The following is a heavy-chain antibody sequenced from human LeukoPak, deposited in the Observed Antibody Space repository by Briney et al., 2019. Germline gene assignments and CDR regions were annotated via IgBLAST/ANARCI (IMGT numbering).Heavy chain of an antibody. CDR2: IHYTGAT. CDR1: GGSISTSDYH. CDR3: ARVVGATSWYFDY. J-gene: IGHJ4*02. Sequence: SETLSLTCIVSGGSISTSDYHWGWIRQPPGKGLEWIANIHYTGATYYNPSLKSRVTISVDTSKNQFSLKLSSVTAADTAVYYCARVVGATSWYFDYWGQGTLVTVSS. D-gene: IGHD1-26*01. V-gene: IGHV4-39*07.